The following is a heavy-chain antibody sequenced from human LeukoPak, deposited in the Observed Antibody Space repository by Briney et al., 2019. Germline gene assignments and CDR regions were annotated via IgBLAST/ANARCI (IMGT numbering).Heavy chain of an antibody. Sequence: GASVTVSRKASGYTFTNYGISWVRQAPGQGLEWMGWISAYNGNKNYAQKVQGRITMTTDTSTSTVYMELSSLRSEDTAVYYCARDFGSGWYFFDYWGQGTLVTVSS. CDR2: ISAYNGNK. J-gene: IGHJ4*02. D-gene: IGHD6-19*01. V-gene: IGHV1-18*01. CDR3: ARDFGSGWYFFDY. CDR1: GYTFTNYG.